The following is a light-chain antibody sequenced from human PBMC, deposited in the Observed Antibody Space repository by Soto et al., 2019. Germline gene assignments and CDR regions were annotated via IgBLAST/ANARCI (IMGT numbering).Light chain of an antibody. CDR3: SSYTSSSTLGV. CDR1: SSDVGSYNL. V-gene: IGLV2-14*02. J-gene: IGLJ2*01. Sequence: QSALTQPASVSGSPGQSITISCTGTSSDVGSYNLVSWYQQHPGKAPKLMIYDVSNRPSGVSNRFSGSKSGNTASLTISGLQAEDEADYYRSSYTSSSTLGVFGGGTKLTVL. CDR2: DVS.